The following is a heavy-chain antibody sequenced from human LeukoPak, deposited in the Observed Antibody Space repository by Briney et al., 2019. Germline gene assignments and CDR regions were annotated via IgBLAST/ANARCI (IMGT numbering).Heavy chain of an antibody. Sequence: GGSLRLSCAASGFTFSSYSMNWVRQAPGKGLEWVSSISSSNSYIYYADSVKGRFTISRDNAKNSLYLQMNSLRAEDTAVYYCARDEQLEYYGMDVWGQGTTVTVSS. V-gene: IGHV3-21*01. D-gene: IGHD6-13*01. CDR1: GFTFSSYS. CDR3: ARDEQLEYYGMDV. CDR2: ISSSNSYI. J-gene: IGHJ6*02.